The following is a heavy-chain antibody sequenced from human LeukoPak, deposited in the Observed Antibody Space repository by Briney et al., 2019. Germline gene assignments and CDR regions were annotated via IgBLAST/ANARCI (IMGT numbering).Heavy chain of an antibody. CDR1: GFAVSSKY. J-gene: IGHJ4*02. V-gene: IGHV3-66*01. Sequence: GSLRLSCAASGFAVSSKYMNWARQAPGKGLEWVTVIYLDGRADYADSVKGRFTISSDNSKNTVYLQMNSLKDEDTAVYYCARDAETSLANWGQGALVTVSS. D-gene: IGHD5-24*01. CDR2: IYLDGRA. CDR3: ARDAETSLAN.